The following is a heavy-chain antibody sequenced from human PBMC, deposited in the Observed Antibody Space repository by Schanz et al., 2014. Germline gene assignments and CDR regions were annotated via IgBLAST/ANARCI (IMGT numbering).Heavy chain of an antibody. V-gene: IGHV3-30*04. CDR3: ARGDPVAGLDY. Sequence: DLVESGGGVVQPGRSLTLSCAVSTSLFSRSVIHWVRQAPGKGLEWVAVMWNDGIKTHYADSGKGRFTISRDNSKNTVYLQMNSLRTDDTAMYYCARGDPVAGLDYWGRGTLVTVSS. CDR2: MWNDGIKT. J-gene: IGHJ4*02. CDR1: TSLFSRSV.